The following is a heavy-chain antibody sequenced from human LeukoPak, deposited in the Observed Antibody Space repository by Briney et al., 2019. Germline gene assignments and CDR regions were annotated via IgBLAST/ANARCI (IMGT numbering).Heavy chain of an antibody. Sequence: SETLPLTCAVYGGSFSGYYWSWIRQPPGKGLEWIGEINHSGSTNHNPSLKSRVTISVDTSKNQFSLKLSSVTAADTAVYYCARAGQGVTVTFDYGGQGTLVTVSS. CDR1: GGSFSGYY. D-gene: IGHD4-17*01. CDR2: INHSGST. J-gene: IGHJ4*02. CDR3: ARAGQGVTVTFDY. V-gene: IGHV4-34*01.